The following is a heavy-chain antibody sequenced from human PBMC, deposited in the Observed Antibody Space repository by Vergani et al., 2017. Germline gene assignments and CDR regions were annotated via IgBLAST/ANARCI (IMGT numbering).Heavy chain of an antibody. Sequence: QVQLQESGPGLVKPSETLSLTCTVSGGSISSYYWSWIRQPPGKGLEWIGYIYYSGSTNYNPSLKSRVTISVDTSKNQFSLKLGSVTAADTAVYYCATWYSYGQANDAFDIWGQGTMVTVSS. CDR3: ATWYSYGQANDAFDI. CDR2: IYYSGST. CDR1: GGSISSYY. V-gene: IGHV4-59*08. J-gene: IGHJ3*02. D-gene: IGHD5-18*01.